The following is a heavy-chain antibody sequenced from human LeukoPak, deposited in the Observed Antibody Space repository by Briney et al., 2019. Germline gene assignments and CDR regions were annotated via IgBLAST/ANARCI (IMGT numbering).Heavy chain of an antibody. D-gene: IGHD2-15*01. CDR3: ARALTGWNAFDI. Sequence: GGSLRLSCAASGFTFSSYAMHWVRQAPGKGLEYVSAISSNGGSTYYANSVKGRFTISRDNSKNTLYLQMGSLRAEDMAVYYCARALTGWNAFDIWGQGTMVTVSS. CDR2: ISSNGGST. V-gene: IGHV3-64*01. CDR1: GFTFSSYA. J-gene: IGHJ3*02.